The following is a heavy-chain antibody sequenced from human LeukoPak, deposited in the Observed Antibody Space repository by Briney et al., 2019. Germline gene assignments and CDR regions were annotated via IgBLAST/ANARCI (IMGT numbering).Heavy chain of an antibody. CDR3: ARETGLYYFDY. CDR1: GGSISSGGYY. J-gene: IGHJ4*02. D-gene: IGHD1-14*01. CDR2: IYYSGST. Sequence: SQTLSLTCTVSGGSISSGGYYWSWIRHHPGKGLEWIGYIYYSGSTYYNPSLKSRVTISVDTSKNQFSLKLSSVTAADTAVYFCARETGLYYFDYWGQGTLVTVSS. V-gene: IGHV4-30-4*08.